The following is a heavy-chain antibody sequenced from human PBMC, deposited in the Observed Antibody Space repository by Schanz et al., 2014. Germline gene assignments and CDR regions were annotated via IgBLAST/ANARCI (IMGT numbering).Heavy chain of an antibody. Sequence: QIQLVQSGPEVKKPGASVKVSCKASGYTFTSYGISWVRQAPGQGLEWMGWISAYNGNTKYPQKLQGRVTMTTDTSTSTAYMELSSLRSEDTAVYYCAKAEYDILTDSYSRLDPWGQGTLVTVSS. CDR3: AKAEYDILTDSYSRLDP. D-gene: IGHD3-9*01. J-gene: IGHJ5*02. V-gene: IGHV1-18*01. CDR1: GYTFTSYG. CDR2: ISAYNGNT.